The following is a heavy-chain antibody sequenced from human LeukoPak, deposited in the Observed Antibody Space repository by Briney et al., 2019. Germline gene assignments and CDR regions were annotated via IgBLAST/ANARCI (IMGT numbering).Heavy chain of an antibody. Sequence: SETLSLTCAVYGGSFSGYYWSWIRQPPGKGLEWIGEINHSGSTNYNPSLKSRVTISVDTSKNQFSLKLSSVTAADTAVYYCAREGGFYRPLDYSGQGTLVTVSS. CDR1: GGSFSGYY. CDR3: AREGGFYRPLDY. J-gene: IGHJ4*02. V-gene: IGHV4-34*01. D-gene: IGHD3-3*01. CDR2: INHSGST.